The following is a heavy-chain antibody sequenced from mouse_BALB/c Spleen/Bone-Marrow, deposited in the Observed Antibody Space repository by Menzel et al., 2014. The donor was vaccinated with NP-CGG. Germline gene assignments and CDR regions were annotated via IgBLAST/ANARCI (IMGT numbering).Heavy chain of an antibody. V-gene: IGHV1-9*01. CDR1: GYTFSSYW. Sequence: QVQLKHSGAELMKPGASVKISCKATGYTFSSYWIEWVKQRPGHGLEWIGEILPGSGSTNYNVKFKGKATFTAATSSNTAYMHLSSLTSEDSAVYYCARGLLRPYYAMDYWGQGTSVTVSS. J-gene: IGHJ4*01. D-gene: IGHD1-2*01. CDR3: ARGLLRPYYAMDY. CDR2: ILPGSGST.